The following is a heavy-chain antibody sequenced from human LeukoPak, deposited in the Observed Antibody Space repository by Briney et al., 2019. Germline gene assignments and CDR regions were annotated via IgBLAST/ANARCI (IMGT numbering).Heavy chain of an antibody. V-gene: IGHV3-20*04. CDR1: GSTFDDYG. CDR2: INWNGGST. J-gene: IGHJ4*02. CDR3: ARDPGGYSSSWIDY. D-gene: IGHD6-13*01. Sequence: GGSLRLSCAASGSTFDDYGMSWVRQAPGKGLEWVSNINWNGGSTGYADSVRGRFTISRDNAKNSLYLQMNSLRAEDTAVYYCARDPGGYSSSWIDYWGQGTLVTVSS.